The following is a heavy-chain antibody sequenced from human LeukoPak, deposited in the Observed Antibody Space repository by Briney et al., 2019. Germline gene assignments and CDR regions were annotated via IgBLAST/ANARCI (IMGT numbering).Heavy chain of an antibody. CDR1: GASVSSSH. V-gene: IGHV4-59*02. Sequence: PSETLSLTCTVSGASVSSSHWNWIRQPPRKGLDWNANVYYNRSTKYNPSLRVRCTMSLDTSKTQFYLKLEAVTAADTARCYGARAFYEAFEGWGQGTLVTVTS. CDR2: VYYNRST. CDR3: ARAFYEAFEG. J-gene: IGHJ4*02. D-gene: IGHD2/OR15-2a*01.